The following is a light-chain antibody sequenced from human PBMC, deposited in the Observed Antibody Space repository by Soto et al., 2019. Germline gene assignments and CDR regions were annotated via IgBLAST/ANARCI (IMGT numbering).Light chain of an antibody. CDR3: QRYNSAPNT. CDR2: AAS. CDR1: RDISSS. Sequence: DVQMTQSPSSLSASVGDRVTITCRASRDISSSLAWYQQKPGKVPKLLIYAASTWHAGVQSRFSGSGSGTFFTLTINSLQPEYVATYYCQRYNSAPNTFGRGTRLEIK. J-gene: IGKJ2*01. V-gene: IGKV1-27*01.